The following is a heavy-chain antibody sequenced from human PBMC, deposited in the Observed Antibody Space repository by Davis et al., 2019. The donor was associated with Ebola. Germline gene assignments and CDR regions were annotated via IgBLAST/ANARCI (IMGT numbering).Heavy chain of an antibody. Sequence: PGGSLRLSCADSVITFSSYAMTWVRQAPGKGLEWVSGINWNGGSTGYADSVKGRFTISRDNAKNSLYLRLNSLRAEDTALYHCARVNAVTGYSRFDSWGRGTLVTVSS. CDR3: ARVNAVTGYSRFDS. CDR1: VITFSSYA. D-gene: IGHD3-9*01. V-gene: IGHV3-20*01. CDR2: INWNGGST. J-gene: IGHJ5*01.